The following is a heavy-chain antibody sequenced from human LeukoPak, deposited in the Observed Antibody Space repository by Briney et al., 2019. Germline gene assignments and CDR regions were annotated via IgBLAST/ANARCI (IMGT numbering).Heavy chain of an antibody. CDR1: GGSISSGDYY. Sequence: SQTLSLTXTVSGGSISSGDYYWSWIRQPPGKGLEWIGYTYYSGSTYYNPSLKSLVTISVDTSKNQFSLKLSSVTAADTAVYYCARTTYYYDSSGYFTFDYWGQGTLVTVSS. D-gene: IGHD3-22*01. CDR2: TYYSGST. V-gene: IGHV4-30-4*08. J-gene: IGHJ4*02. CDR3: ARTTYYYDSSGYFTFDY.